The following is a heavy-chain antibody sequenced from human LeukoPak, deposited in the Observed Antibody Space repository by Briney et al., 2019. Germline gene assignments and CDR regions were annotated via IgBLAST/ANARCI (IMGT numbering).Heavy chain of an antibody. CDR2: IYSGGST. CDR3: ARVLLYAFDI. J-gene: IGHJ3*02. D-gene: IGHD3-10*01. Sequence: GGSLRLSCAASGFTFSSYWMSWVRQAPGKGLEWVSVIYSGGSTYYADSVKGRFTISRDNSKNTLYLQMNSLRAEDTAVYYCARVLLYAFDIWGQGTMVTVSS. CDR1: GFTFSSYW. V-gene: IGHV3-66*01.